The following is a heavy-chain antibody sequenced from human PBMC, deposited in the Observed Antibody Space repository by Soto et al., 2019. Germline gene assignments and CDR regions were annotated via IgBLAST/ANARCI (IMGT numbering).Heavy chain of an antibody. CDR3: ARGGYRYCSSTSCYGGMDV. CDR1: GYTFTSYD. D-gene: IGHD2-2*01. Sequence: ASVKVSCKASGYTFTSYDINWVRQATGQGLEWMGWMNPNSGNTGYAQKFQGRVTMTRNTSISTAYMELSSLRSEDTAVYYCARGGYRYCSSTSCYGGMDVWGQGTTGTVSS. J-gene: IGHJ6*02. CDR2: MNPNSGNT. V-gene: IGHV1-8*01.